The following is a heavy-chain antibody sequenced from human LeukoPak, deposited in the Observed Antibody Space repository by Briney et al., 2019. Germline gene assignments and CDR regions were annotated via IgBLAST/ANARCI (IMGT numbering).Heavy chain of an antibody. CDR1: GGTFSSYA. V-gene: IGHV1-69*05. Sequence: PGASVKVSCKASGGTFSSYAISWVRQAPGQGLEWMGGIIPIFGTANYAQKFQGRVTITTDESTSTAYMELSSLRSEDTAVYYCASWAPSGYCSRTSCYVSGLDYWGQGTLVTVSS. J-gene: IGHJ4*02. CDR3: ASWAPSGYCSRTSCYVSGLDY. CDR2: IIPIFGTA. D-gene: IGHD2-2*01.